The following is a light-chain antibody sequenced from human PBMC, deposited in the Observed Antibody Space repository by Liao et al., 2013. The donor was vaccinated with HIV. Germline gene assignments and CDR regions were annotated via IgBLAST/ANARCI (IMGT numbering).Light chain of an antibody. J-gene: IGLJ3*02. CDR1: NIGTKS. CDR2: YDN. Sequence: SYELTQPPSVSVAPGKTARITCEGNNIGTKSVHWYQQKPGQAPVLVIYYDNNRPSGIPARLSGANSGNTATLTISRVEAGDEADYYCYCAADTNRVFGGGTKLTVL. V-gene: IGLV3-21*01. CDR3: YCAADTNRV.